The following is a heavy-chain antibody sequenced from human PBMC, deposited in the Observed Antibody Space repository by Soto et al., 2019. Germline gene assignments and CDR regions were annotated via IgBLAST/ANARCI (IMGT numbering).Heavy chain of an antibody. CDR2: INPKSGGT. J-gene: IGHJ6*02. D-gene: IGHD2-8*01. Sequence: ASVKVSCKASGYSFTDYHIHWVRQAPGQGLEWLGRINPKSGGTSTAQKFQGWVTMTTDTSISTASMELTRLTSDDTAIYYCARGDSTDCSNGVCSFFYNHDMDVWAQGTTVTVSS. CDR3: ARGDSTDCSNGVCSFFYNHDMDV. CDR1: GYSFTDYH. V-gene: IGHV1-2*04.